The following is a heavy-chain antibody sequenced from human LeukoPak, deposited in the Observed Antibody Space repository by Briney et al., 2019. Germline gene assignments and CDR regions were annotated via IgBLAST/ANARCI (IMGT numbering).Heavy chain of an antibody. CDR3: ATAPQTYRYLGY. V-gene: IGHV3-23*01. J-gene: IGHJ4*02. CDR1: GFTFSSYA. CDR2: ISGSGGST. D-gene: IGHD3-16*02. Sequence: GGSLRLSCAASGFTFSSYAMSWVRQAPGKGLEWVSAISGSGGSTYYADSVKGRFTISRDNSKNTLYLQMNSLRAEDTALYYCATAPQTYRYLGYWGQGTLVTVSS.